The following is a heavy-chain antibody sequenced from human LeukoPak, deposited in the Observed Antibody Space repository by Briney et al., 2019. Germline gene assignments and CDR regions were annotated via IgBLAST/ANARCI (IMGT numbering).Heavy chain of an antibody. V-gene: IGHV3-15*01. J-gene: IGHJ4*02. CDR3: TTDLDFDWLFDY. CDR1: GFTFSNAW. D-gene: IGHD3-9*01. Sequence: GGSLRLSCAASGFTFSNAWMSWVRQAPGKGLEWVGRIKSKTDGGTTDYAAPVKGRFTISRDDSKNTLYLQMNSLKTEDTAVYYCTTDLDFDWLFDYWGQGTLVTVSS. CDR2: IKSKTDGGTT.